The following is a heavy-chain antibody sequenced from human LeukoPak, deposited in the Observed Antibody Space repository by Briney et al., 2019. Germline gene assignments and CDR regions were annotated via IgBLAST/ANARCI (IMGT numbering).Heavy chain of an antibody. Sequence: KPSQTLSLTCAVSGDIFSSNSAAWDWSRQAPWRGREWLVRTYYRARLYKDYAGRVKVRITINPDTSKNQFSLQLNSVTPEDTAVYYCTRSRATAGTSDYWGQGTLVTVSS. V-gene: IGHV6-1*01. CDR2: TYYRARLYK. D-gene: IGHD1-1*01. J-gene: IGHJ4*02. CDR1: GDIFSSNSAA. CDR3: TRSRATAGTSDY.